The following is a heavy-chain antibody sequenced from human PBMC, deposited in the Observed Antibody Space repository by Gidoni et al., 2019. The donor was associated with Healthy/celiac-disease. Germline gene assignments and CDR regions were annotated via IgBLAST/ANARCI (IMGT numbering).Heavy chain of an antibody. CDR2: MNPNSGNT. CDR3: ARVTYGGGDCYSLDY. J-gene: IGHJ4*02. V-gene: IGHV1-8*01. Sequence: QVQLVQSGAEGMKPGASVKVSCKASGYTFTRSDINWVRQATGQGLEWIGGMNPNSGNTVDAEKYQGRVTMTRNTSISTAYMELSSLRSEDTAVYYCARVTYGGGDCYSLDYWGQGTLVTVSS. D-gene: IGHD2-21*02. CDR1: GYTFTRSD.